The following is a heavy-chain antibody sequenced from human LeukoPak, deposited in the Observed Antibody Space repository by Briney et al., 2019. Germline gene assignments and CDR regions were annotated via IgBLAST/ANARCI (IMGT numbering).Heavy chain of an antibody. CDR1: GCTFSSYW. D-gene: IGHD3-10*01. CDR2: INGDGSST. J-gene: IGHJ4*02. V-gene: IGHV3-74*01. CDR3: ARDPYNSGSF. Sequence: GGSLRLSCAASGCTFSSYWTHWVRQAPGKGLVWVSRINGDGSSTSYADSVKGRFTISRDNAKNTLYLQMNSLRAEDTAVYYCARDPYNSGSFWGQGTLVTVSS.